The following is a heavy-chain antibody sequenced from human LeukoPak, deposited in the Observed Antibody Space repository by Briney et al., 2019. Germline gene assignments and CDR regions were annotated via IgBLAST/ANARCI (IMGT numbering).Heavy chain of an antibody. CDR2: IYYSGAT. D-gene: IGHD4/OR15-4a*01. Sequence: SETLSLTCTVSGDSISSSSYYWRWIRQPPGKGLECIGSIYYSGATYYNPSLKSRVTISVDTSRNQFSLRLSSVTAADTAVYYCARQRWGDYGRVDYWGQGTLVTVSS. V-gene: IGHV4-39*01. CDR3: ARQRWGDYGRVDY. J-gene: IGHJ4*02. CDR1: GDSISSSSYY.